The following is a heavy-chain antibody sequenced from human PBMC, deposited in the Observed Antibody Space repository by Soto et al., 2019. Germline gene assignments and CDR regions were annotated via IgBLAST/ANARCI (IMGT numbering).Heavy chain of an antibody. CDR3: ARGETSLRV. V-gene: IGHV1-69*17. J-gene: IGHJ6*02. Sequence: QVQLVQSGAEVKKPGSSVKVSCKASGGTFSREALSWVRQAPGQGLEWMGGIIPLFHISNSAQRFQGRVTISADQYTMTAYFDLKSLAYEDTAVYYCARGETSLRVWGQGTTVTVSS. CDR1: GGTFSREA. CDR2: IIPLFHIS.